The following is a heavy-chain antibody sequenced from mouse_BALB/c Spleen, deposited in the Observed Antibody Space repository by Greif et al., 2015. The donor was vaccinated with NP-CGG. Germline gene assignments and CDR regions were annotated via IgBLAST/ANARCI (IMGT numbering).Heavy chain of an antibody. CDR2: IHPSARET. V-gene: IGHV1S82*01. CDR1: GYSFTSYW. CDR3: TVPYD. D-gene: IGHD1-1*01. J-gene: IGHJ2*01. Sequence: QVQLQQSGAELVRPGASVQLSCKSSGYSFTSYWMNWVTQRPGHGLEWIGMIHPSARETRLNQKFKDKATLTVDKSSSTAYMQRSSPTSEDTAVYYCTVPYDWDQGTTLTVAS.